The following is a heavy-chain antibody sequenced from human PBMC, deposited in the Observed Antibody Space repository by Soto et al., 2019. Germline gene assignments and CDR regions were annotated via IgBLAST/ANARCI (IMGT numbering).Heavy chain of an antibody. V-gene: IGHV1-69*13. CDR2: VIPIFGTA. CDR1: GGTFSSYA. J-gene: IGHJ6*02. D-gene: IGHD3-3*01. Sequence: SVKVSCKASGGTFSSYAISWVRQAPGQGLEWMGGVIPIFGTANYAQKFQGRVTITADESTSTAYMELSSLRSEDTAVYYCARRIYDFGYYGMDVWGQGTTVTVSS. CDR3: ARRIYDFGYYGMDV.